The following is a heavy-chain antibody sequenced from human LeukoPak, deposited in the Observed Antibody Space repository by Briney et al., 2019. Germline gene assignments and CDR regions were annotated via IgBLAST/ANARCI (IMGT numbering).Heavy chain of an antibody. D-gene: IGHD1-26*01. CDR2: IYHSGST. V-gene: IGHV4-38-2*02. J-gene: IGHJ4*02. Sequence: KPSETLSLTCAVSGYSISSGYYWGWIRQPPGKGLEWIGSIYHSGSTYYNPSLKSRVTISVDTSKNQFSLKLSSVTAADTAVYYCARDTLVGATIFDYWGQGTLVTDSS. CDR1: GYSISSGYY. CDR3: ARDTLVGATIFDY.